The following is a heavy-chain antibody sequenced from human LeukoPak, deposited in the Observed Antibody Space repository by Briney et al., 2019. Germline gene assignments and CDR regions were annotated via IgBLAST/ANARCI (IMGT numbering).Heavy chain of an antibody. Sequence: GGSLRLSCAASGFTFSSYGMHWVRQAPGKGLEWVAVISYDGSNKYYADSVKGRFTISRDNSKNTLYLQMNSLRAEDTAVYYCAKGEISSGWYRAYFDYWGQGTLVTVSS. J-gene: IGHJ4*02. V-gene: IGHV3-30*18. D-gene: IGHD6-19*01. CDR1: GFTFSSYG. CDR3: AKGEISSGWYRAYFDY. CDR2: ISYDGSNK.